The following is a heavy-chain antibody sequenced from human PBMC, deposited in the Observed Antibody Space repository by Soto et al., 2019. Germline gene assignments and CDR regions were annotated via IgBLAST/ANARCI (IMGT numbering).Heavy chain of an antibody. V-gene: IGHV4-39*01. D-gene: IGHD2-2*01. J-gene: IGHJ6*03. CDR2: IYYSGST. CDR3: ARRVQMLCSSTSCYGGGYYYYMDV. Sequence: PSETLSLTCTVSGGSISSSSYYWGWIRQPPGKGLEWIGSIYYSGSTYYNPSLKSRVTISVDTSKNQFSLKLSSVTAADTAVYYCARRVQMLCSSTSCYGGGYYYYMDVWDKGTTVTVSS. CDR1: GGSISSSSYY.